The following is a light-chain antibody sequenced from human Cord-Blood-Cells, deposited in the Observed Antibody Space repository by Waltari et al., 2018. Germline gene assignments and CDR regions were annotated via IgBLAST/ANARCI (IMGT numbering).Light chain of an antibody. CDR3: SSYAGSNPMVV. CDR2: EVS. CDR1: SSHVGGYNY. V-gene: IGLV2-8*01. Sequence: QSALTQPPSASGSPGQSVTISCTGTSSHVGGYNYVSWYQQHPGKAPKLMIYEVSKRPSGVPDRFSGSKSGNTASLTVSGLQAEDEADYYCSSYAGSNPMVVFGGGTKLTVL. J-gene: IGLJ2*01.